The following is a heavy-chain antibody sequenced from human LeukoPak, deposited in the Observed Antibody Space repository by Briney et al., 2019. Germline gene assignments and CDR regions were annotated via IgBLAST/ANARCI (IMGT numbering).Heavy chain of an antibody. Sequence: PGGSLRFSCVASGFTFSNYDMHWVRQVQGKGLEWVSAIGTGGDTYYSDSVKGRFTISRENAKSSLYLQMNSLGAEDTATYHCVREIMGSYGGHYYYGIDVWGQGTTVTVSS. CDR1: GFTFSNYD. J-gene: IGHJ6*02. D-gene: IGHD1-26*01. CDR3: VREIMGSYGGHYYYGIDV. CDR2: IGTGGDT. V-gene: IGHV3-13*01.